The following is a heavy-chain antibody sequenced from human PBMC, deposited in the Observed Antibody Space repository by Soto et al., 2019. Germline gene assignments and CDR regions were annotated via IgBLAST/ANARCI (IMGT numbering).Heavy chain of an antibody. CDR2: ISASGGST. CDR1: GLGLSVDV. Sequence: LNLDWETAGLGLSVDVVGWVSMNQGKGLEWVSVISASGGSTNYADSVKGRFTISRDNSKNTLYLQMNSLRAEDTALYYCAKCIRDYYAVMDFWGQGTTVIGFS. CDR3: AKCIRDYYAVMDF. D-gene: IGHD3-3*02. V-gene: IGHV3-23*01. J-gene: IGHJ6*01.